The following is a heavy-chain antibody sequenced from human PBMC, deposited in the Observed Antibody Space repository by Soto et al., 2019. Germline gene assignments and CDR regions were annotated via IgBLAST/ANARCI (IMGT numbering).Heavy chain of an antibody. J-gene: IGHJ4*02. V-gene: IGHV3-64D*06. CDR1: GFTFSSYA. Sequence: PGGSLRLSCSVFGFTFSSYAMHWVRQAPGKGLQYVSSISSDGGSTYYADSVKGRFTISRDNSKNTLYLQMTSLRAEDTAVYYCVKDRYVDYWGQGTLVTVSS. CDR3: VKDRYVDY. CDR2: ISSDGGST.